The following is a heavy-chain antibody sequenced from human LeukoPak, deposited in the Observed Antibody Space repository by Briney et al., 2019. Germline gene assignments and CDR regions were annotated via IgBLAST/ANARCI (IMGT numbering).Heavy chain of an antibody. CDR3: ARHWDYSDSDFDY. CDR2: IYYSGST. Sequence: LRLSCAASGFTFDDYAMHWIRQPPGKGLEWIGYIYYSGSTNYNPSLKSRVTISVDTSKNQFSLKLSSVTAADTAVYYCARHWDYSDSDFDYWGQGTLVTVSS. CDR1: GFTFDDYA. J-gene: IGHJ4*02. D-gene: IGHD4-11*01. V-gene: IGHV4-59*08.